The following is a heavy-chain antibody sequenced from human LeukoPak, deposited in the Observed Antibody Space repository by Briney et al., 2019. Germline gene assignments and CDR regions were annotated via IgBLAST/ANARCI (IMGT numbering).Heavy chain of an antibody. V-gene: IGHV3-23*01. J-gene: IGHJ4*02. Sequence: PGGSLRLSCAASGFTFSSYAMSWVRQAPGKGLEWVSAISGSGGSTYYADSVKGRFTISRDNSKNTLYLQMNSLRAEDTAVYYCAKQKGYSYGYASDYWGQGNLVTVSS. D-gene: IGHD5-18*01. CDR2: ISGSGGST. CDR1: GFTFSSYA. CDR3: AKQKGYSYGYASDY.